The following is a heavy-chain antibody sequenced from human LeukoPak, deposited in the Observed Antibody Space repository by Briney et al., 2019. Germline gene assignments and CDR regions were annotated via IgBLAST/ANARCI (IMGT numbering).Heavy chain of an antibody. CDR2: IYTSGST. J-gene: IGHJ5*02. D-gene: IGHD6-19*01. CDR3: ARALNSSGWYYDWFDP. Sequence: SETLSLTCTVSGGSISSYYWSWIRQPAGKGLEWIGRIYTSGSTNYNPSLKSRVTMSVDTSKNQFSLKLSSVTAADTAVYYCARALNSSGWYYDWFDPWGHGTLVTVSS. V-gene: IGHV4-4*07. CDR1: GGSISSYY.